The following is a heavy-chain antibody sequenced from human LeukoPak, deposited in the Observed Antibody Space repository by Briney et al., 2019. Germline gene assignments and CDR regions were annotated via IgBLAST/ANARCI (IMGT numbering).Heavy chain of an antibody. V-gene: IGHV4-30-4*01. CDR3: ARDSEDYYGSGSFISDY. CDR1: GGSISSGDYY. J-gene: IGHJ4*02. Sequence: SETLSLTCTVSGGSISSGDYYWSWIRQPPGKGLEWIGYIYYSGSTYYNPSLKSRVTISVDTSKNQFSLKLSSVTAADTAVYYCARDSEDYYGSGSFISDYWGQGTLVTVSS. D-gene: IGHD3-10*01. CDR2: IYYSGST.